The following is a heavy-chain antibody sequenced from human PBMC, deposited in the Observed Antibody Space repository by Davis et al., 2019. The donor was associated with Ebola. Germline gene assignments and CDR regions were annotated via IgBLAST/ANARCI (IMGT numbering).Heavy chain of an antibody. D-gene: IGHD2-21*02. V-gene: IGHV3-53*05. J-gene: IGHJ4*02. CDR2: IYSGGTTRYA. Sequence: GESPKTSCAASGFTVRSTYMSWVRQAPGKGLEWVSVIYSGGTTRYADYADSVKGRFTISRDNSKNSLYLQMNSLRTEDTAVYYCAKEIDCGGDCSSNYWGQGTLVTVSS. CDR1: GFTVRSTY. CDR3: AKEIDCGGDCSSNY.